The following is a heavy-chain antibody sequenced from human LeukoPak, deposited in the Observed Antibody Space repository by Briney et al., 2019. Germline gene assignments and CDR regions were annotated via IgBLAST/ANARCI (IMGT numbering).Heavy chain of an antibody. Sequence: HPGGSLRLSCAASGFTFTNYNMNWVRQAPGKGLEWVSYISSSGSTIYYADSVKGRFTISRDNAKNSLYLQMNSLRAEDTAVYYCARDRSTNYFDYWGQGTLVTVSS. J-gene: IGHJ4*02. D-gene: IGHD2/OR15-2a*01. CDR3: ARDRSTNYFDY. CDR2: ISSSGSTI. CDR1: GFTFTNYN. V-gene: IGHV3-48*04.